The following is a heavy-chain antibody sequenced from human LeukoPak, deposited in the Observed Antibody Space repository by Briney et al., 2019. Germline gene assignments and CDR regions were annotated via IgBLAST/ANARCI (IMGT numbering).Heavy chain of an antibody. Sequence: GGSLRLSCAASGFTFSSYIMNWVRQAPGKGLEWVSSISSSSSYIYYADSVKGRFTISRDNAKNSLYLQMNSLRAEDTAVYYCAKRAITIFGVVIDDAFDIWGQGTMVTVSS. V-gene: IGHV3-21*04. CDR2: ISSSSSYI. CDR1: GFTFSSYI. D-gene: IGHD3-3*01. CDR3: AKRAITIFGVVIDDAFDI. J-gene: IGHJ3*02.